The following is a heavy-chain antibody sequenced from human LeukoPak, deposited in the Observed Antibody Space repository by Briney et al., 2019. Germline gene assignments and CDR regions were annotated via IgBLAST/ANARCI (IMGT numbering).Heavy chain of an antibody. J-gene: IGHJ4*02. CDR1: GYTFTGYY. Sequence: ASVKVSCKASGYTFTGYYIHWVRQAPGQGLEWVGIINPGAGSTTYAQKFQGRVTMTRDTSTTTIYMELSSLRSEDTAVYYCARDHYWGQGTLVTVSS. V-gene: IGHV1-46*01. CDR2: INPGAGST. CDR3: ARDHY.